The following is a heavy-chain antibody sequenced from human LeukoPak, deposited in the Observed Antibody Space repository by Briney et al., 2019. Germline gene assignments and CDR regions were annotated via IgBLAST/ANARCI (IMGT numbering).Heavy chain of an antibody. CDR2: INSDGSNT. V-gene: IGHV3-74*01. Sequence: GGSLRLSCAASGFTFSSYWMHWVRQAPGKGLVWVSRINSDGSNTNYADSVKGRFTISRDNAKNTLYLQMNTLRVEDTAVYYCGRGGRGDYWGQGTLVTVSS. CDR3: GRGGRGDY. J-gene: IGHJ4*02. CDR1: GFTFSSYW.